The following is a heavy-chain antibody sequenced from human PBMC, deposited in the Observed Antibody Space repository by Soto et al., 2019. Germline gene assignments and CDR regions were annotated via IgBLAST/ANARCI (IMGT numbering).Heavy chain of an antibody. CDR3: ARDRDYYEADY. Sequence: EVQLVESGGDLVQPGGSLRLSCAASGFTFSGYWMGWVRQAPGKGLEWVASIMKDGGEKKYVDSVRGRFTISRDNVQNSLFLQMDSLRVEDTAVYYCARDRDYYEADYWGQGTVVTVSS. D-gene: IGHD3-22*01. J-gene: IGHJ4*01. V-gene: IGHV3-7*01. CDR2: IMKDGGEK. CDR1: GFTFSGYW.